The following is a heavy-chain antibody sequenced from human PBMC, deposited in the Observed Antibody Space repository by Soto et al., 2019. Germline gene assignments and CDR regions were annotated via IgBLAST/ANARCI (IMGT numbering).Heavy chain of an antibody. D-gene: IGHD3-3*01. J-gene: IGHJ6*02. CDR3: TPSRGYDFWSGYYGGDYYYYGMDV. CDR1: GFTFSNAW. CDR2: IKSKTDGGTT. Sequence: PGGSLRLSCAASGFTFSNAWMNWVRQAPGKGLEWVGRIKSKTDGGTTDYAAPVKGRFTISRDDSKNTLYLQMNSLKTEDTAVYYCTPSRGYDFWSGYYGGDYYYYGMDVWGQGTTVTVAS. V-gene: IGHV3-15*07.